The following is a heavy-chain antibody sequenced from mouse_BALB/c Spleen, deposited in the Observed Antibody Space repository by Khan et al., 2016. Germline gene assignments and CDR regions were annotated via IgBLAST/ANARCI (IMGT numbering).Heavy chain of an antibody. CDR3: AREGNYDAMDD. CDR2: ISDGGSYT. CDR1: GFTFSDYY. Sequence: EVELVESGGGLVKPGGSLKLSCAASGFTFSDYYMYWVRQTPEKRLEWVATISDGGSYTYYPDSVKGRFTISRDNAKNNLYLQMSSLKSEDTAMYYCAREGNYDAMDDWGQGTSVTVSS. D-gene: IGHD2-1*01. V-gene: IGHV5-4*02. J-gene: IGHJ4*01.